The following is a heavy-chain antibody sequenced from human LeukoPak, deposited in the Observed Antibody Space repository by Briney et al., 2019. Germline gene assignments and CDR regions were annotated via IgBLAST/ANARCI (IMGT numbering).Heavy chain of an antibody. CDR1: GFTFSSYS. Sequence: GGSLRLSCAASGFTFSSYSMNWVRQAPGKGLEWVAVISYDGSNKYYADSVKGRFTISRDNSKNTLYLQMNSLRAEDTAVYYCAKSDCSGGSCPNDYWGQGTLVTVSS. J-gene: IGHJ4*02. D-gene: IGHD2-15*01. CDR3: AKSDCSGGSCPNDY. CDR2: ISYDGSNK. V-gene: IGHV3-30*18.